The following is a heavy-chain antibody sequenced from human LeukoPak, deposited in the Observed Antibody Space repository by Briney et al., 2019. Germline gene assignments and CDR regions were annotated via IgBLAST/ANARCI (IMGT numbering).Heavy chain of an antibody. V-gene: IGHV3-30-3*01. D-gene: IGHD3-3*01. CDR3: ARDRSGYANDAFDF. J-gene: IGHJ3*01. CDR2: LSYGGTNK. Sequence: GRSLRLSCAASGFTFSDYAMHWVRQAPGKGLEWVAVLSYGGTNKYYADSVKGRFTISRDNSKNTMFLQMNSLRAEDTAVYHCARDRSGYANDAFDFWRQGTMVTVSS. CDR1: GFTFSDYA.